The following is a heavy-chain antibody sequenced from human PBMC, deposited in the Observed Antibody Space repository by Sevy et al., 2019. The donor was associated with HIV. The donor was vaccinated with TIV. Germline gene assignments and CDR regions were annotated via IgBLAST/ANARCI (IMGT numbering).Heavy chain of an antibody. D-gene: IGHD2-21*02. J-gene: IGHJ6*02. V-gene: IGHV4-39*01. CDR1: GGSISSSSYY. CDR2: IYYSGST. CDR3: ARIVVVTEGMDV. Sequence: SETLSLTCTVSGGSISSSSYYWGWIRQPPGKGLEWIGSIYYSGSTYYNPSLKSRVTISVDTSKNQFSLKLSSVTAADTAVYYCARIVVVTEGMDVWGRGTTVTVSS.